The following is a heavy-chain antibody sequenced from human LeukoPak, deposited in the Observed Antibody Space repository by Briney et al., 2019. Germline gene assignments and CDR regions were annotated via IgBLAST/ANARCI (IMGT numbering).Heavy chain of an antibody. J-gene: IGHJ4*02. CDR3: TAMVRGVSTPTDY. CDR1: GYTFTSYG. D-gene: IGHD3-10*01. Sequence: ASVKVSCKASGYTFTSYGISWVRQAPGQGLEWMGWISAYDGNTNYAQKLQGRVTMTTDTSTSTAYMELRSLRSDDTAVYYCTAMVRGVSTPTDYWGQGTLVTVSS. CDR2: ISAYDGNT. V-gene: IGHV1-18*01.